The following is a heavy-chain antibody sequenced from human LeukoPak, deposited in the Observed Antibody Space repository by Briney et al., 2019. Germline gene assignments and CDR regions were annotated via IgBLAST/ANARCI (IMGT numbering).Heavy chain of an antibody. D-gene: IGHD1-1*01. CDR3: ARGYNWADWFDP. CDR2: ISAYNGNT. J-gene: IGHJ5*02. Sequence: ASVKVSCKASGYTFTSYGISWVRQAPGQGLEWMGWISAYNGNTNYAQKFQGRVTITRNTSISTAYMELSSLRSEDTAVYYCARGYNWADWFDPWGQGTLVTVSS. CDR1: GYTFTSYG. V-gene: IGHV1-18*01.